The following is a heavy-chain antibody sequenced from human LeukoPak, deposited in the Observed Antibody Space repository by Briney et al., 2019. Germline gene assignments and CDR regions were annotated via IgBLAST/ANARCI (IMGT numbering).Heavy chain of an antibody. CDR1: GFTSSSYA. CDR2: VSGSGDRM. D-gene: IGHD6-13*01. Sequence: EGSLRLSCAASGFTSSSYALNWVRQAPGKGLEWVATVSGSGDRMYHADSVKGRFTISRDNSKNTIYLQMNSLRAEDTALYYCAKAAAAPGFDFWGQGTLVTVSS. V-gene: IGHV3-23*01. CDR3: AKAAAAPGFDF. J-gene: IGHJ4*02.